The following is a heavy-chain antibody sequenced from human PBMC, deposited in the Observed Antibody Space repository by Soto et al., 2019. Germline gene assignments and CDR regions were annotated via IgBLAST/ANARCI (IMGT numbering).Heavy chain of an antibody. J-gene: IGHJ4*02. CDR1: GFTFSSYA. Sequence: GGSLRLSCAASGFTFSSYAMHWVRQAPGKGLEWVAVISYDGSNKYYADSVKGRFTISRDNSKNTLYLQMNSLRAEDTAVYYCARGGGSYYDFWGGRYYFDYWGQGTLVTVSS. D-gene: IGHD3-3*01. CDR2: ISYDGSNK. CDR3: ARGGGSYYDFWGGRYYFDY. V-gene: IGHV3-30-3*01.